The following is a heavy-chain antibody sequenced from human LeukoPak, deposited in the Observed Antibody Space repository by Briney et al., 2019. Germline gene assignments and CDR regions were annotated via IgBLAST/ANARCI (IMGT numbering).Heavy chain of an antibody. Sequence: GGSLRLSCAASGFTFSGSAMHWVRQASGKGLEWVGRIRSKANSYATAYAASVKGRFTISRDDSKNTAYLQMNSLKTEDTAVYYCTRRLTVGADYWGQGALVTVSS. CDR3: TRRLTVGADY. D-gene: IGHD1-26*01. J-gene: IGHJ4*02. V-gene: IGHV3-73*01. CDR1: GFTFSGSA. CDR2: IRSKANSYAT.